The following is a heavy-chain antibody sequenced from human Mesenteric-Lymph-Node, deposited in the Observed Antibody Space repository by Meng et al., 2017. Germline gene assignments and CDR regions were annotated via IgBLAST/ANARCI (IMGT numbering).Heavy chain of an antibody. CDR2: ISYDGSNK. D-gene: IGHD3-22*01. V-gene: IGHV3-30*01. J-gene: IGHJ4*02. Sequence: GGSLRLSCAASGFTFSSYAMSWVRQAPGKGLEWVAVISYDGSNKYYADSVKGRFTISRDNSKNTLYPQMNSLRAEDTAVYYCARSGSSGYYYEFDYWGQGTLVTVSS. CDR3: ARSGSSGYYYEFDY. CDR1: GFTFSSYA.